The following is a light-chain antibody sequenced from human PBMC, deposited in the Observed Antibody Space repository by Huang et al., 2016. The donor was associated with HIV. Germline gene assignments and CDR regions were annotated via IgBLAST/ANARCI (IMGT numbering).Light chain of an antibody. J-gene: IGKJ4*01. CDR1: QSVLYSSNNKNY. CDR3: QQYYSTPLT. Sequence: DIVMTQSPDSLAVSLGERATINCKSSQSVLYSSNNKNYLAWYQQKPGQPPQLLIYWASTRESGVPDRFRGSGSGTDFTLTISSLQAEDVAVYYCQQYYSTPLTFGGGTKVEIK. V-gene: IGKV4-1*01. CDR2: WAS.